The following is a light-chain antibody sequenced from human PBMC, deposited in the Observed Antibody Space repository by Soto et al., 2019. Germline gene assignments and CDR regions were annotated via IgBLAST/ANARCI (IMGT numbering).Light chain of an antibody. Sequence: EIVMTQSPATLSVSPGESATLSCRASQSISSALAWYQQTPGQPPRLLIYGASTRATGVPARFTGSGSGSDFTLTISGLQSEDFAVYYCQQGHNWPLTFGQGTRLEI. V-gene: IGKV3-15*01. J-gene: IGKJ2*01. CDR1: QSISSA. CDR3: QQGHNWPLT. CDR2: GAS.